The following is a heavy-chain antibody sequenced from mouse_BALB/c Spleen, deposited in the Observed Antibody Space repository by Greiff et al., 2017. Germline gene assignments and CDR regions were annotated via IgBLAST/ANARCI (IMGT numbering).Heavy chain of an antibody. Sequence: EVQLQESGAELVKPGASVKLSCTASGFNIKDTYMHWVNQRPEQGLEWIGSIDPANGNTKYDPKFQGKATITADTSSNTAYLQLSSLTSEDTAVYYCAYYGSSYGWFAYWGQGTLVTVSA. CDR2: IDPANGNT. J-gene: IGHJ3*01. V-gene: IGHV14-3*02. CDR3: AYYGSSYGWFAY. D-gene: IGHD1-1*01. CDR1: GFNIKDTY.